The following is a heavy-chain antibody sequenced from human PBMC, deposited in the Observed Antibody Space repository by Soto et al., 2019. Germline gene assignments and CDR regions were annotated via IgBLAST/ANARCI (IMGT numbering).Heavy chain of an antibody. CDR1: GFTFSSYA. Sequence: HPGGSLRLSCAASGFTFSSYAMYWVRQAPGKGLEWVAFISYDGSDKYYADSVKGRFTISRDNSKNTLYLQMNSLRADDTAVYFCEKDGTYCSSNSCYALWGQGTLVTVDS. J-gene: IGHJ1*01. CDR2: ISYDGSDK. D-gene: IGHD2-2*01. CDR3: EKDGTYCSSNSCYAL. V-gene: IGHV3-30*18.